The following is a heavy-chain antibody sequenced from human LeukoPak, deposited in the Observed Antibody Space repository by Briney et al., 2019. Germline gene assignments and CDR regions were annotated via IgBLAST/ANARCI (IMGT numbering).Heavy chain of an antibody. CDR1: GGSVSGYY. V-gene: IGHV4-34*01. CDR3: ARVPLRFLEPFDY. J-gene: IGHJ4*02. Sequence: PSEPLSLTCAVYGGSVSGYYWSWIREPPEKGREWIGEISHRGRTLYTPSLQSRVTMSVDTSKNQFALHLNSVTAADTAVYYCARVPLRFLEPFDYWGQRILVTVSS. D-gene: IGHD3-3*01. CDR2: ISHRGRT.